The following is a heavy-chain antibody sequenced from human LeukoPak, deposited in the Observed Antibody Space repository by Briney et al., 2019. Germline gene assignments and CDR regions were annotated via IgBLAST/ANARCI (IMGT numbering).Heavy chain of an antibody. CDR2: IYYSGST. CDR1: GGSISSYY. Sequence: SETLSLTCTVSGGSISSYYWSWIRQPPGKGLEWIGYIYYSGSTNYNPSLKSRVTISVDTSRNQFSLKLSSVTAADTAVYYCARSGYYDNSGYYYYFDYWGQGTLVTVSS. D-gene: IGHD3-22*01. V-gene: IGHV4-59*01. J-gene: IGHJ4*02. CDR3: ARSGYYDNSGYYYYFDY.